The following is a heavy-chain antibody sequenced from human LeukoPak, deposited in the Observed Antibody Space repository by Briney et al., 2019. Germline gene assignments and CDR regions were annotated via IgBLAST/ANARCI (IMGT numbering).Heavy chain of an antibody. CDR2: IYYSGST. D-gene: IGHD3-22*01. V-gene: IGHV4-59*01. Sequence: SETLSLTCTVSGGSISSSYWSWIRQPPGKGLEWIGYIYYSGSTNYNPSLKSRVTISVDTSKSQFSLKLSSVTSADTAVYYCARGPSIGYYYSSYWGQGTLVTVSS. J-gene: IGHJ4*02. CDR1: GGSISSSY. CDR3: ARGPSIGYYYSSY.